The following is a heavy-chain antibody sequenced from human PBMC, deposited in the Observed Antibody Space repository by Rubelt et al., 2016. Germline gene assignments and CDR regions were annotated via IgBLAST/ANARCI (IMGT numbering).Heavy chain of an antibody. CDR1: GGSMSSYY. D-gene: IGHD3-22*01. CDR2: IYYSGST. CDR3: ARVKIVVALYYFDY. V-gene: IGHV4-39*07. Sequence: QVQLQESGPGLVKPSETLSLTCSVSGGSMSSYYWSWIRQHPGKGLEWIGSIYYSGSTYYNPSPKAGCTISVDTSKNQFSLKRSSVTAADTAVYYCARVKIVVALYYFDYWGQGTLVTVSS. J-gene: IGHJ4*02.